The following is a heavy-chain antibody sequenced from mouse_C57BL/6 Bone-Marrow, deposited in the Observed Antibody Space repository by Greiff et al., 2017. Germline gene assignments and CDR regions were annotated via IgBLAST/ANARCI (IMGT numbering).Heavy chain of an antibody. CDR2: ISGGGGNT. D-gene: IGHD2-3*01. J-gene: IGHJ1*03. CDR3: ARHGYYSYWYFDV. Sequence: EVKLVESGGGLVKPGGSLKLSCAASGFTFSSYTMSWVRQTPEKRLEWVATISGGGGNTYYPDSVKGRFTISRDNAKNPLYLQMSSLRSEDTALYYCARHGYYSYWYFDVWGTGTTVTVSS. V-gene: IGHV5-9*01. CDR1: GFTFSSYT.